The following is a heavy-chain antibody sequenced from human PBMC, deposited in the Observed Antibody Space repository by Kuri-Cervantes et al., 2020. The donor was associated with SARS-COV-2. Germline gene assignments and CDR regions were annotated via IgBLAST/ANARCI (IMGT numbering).Heavy chain of an antibody. Sequence: ETLSLTCAASGFNFSSYSMNWVRQAPGKGLEWVSYISTSSAYIYHGDSVKGRFIISRDNAKNSLYLQMNSLRAEDTAVYYCARTTYGSGSYWDDAFDIWGQGTMVTVSS. CDR2: ISTSSAYI. CDR1: GFNFSSYS. J-gene: IGHJ3*02. D-gene: IGHD3-10*01. CDR3: ARTTYGSGSYWDDAFDI. V-gene: IGHV3-21*01.